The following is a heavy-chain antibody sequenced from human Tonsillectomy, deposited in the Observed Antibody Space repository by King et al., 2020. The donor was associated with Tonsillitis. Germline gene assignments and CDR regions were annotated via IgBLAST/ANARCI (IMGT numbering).Heavy chain of an antibody. V-gene: IGHV3-30*02. CDR1: GFTFSRFG. Sequence: VQLVESGGGVVQPGGSLRLSCAASGFTFSRFGMHWIRQAPGKGLEWVAFIRYDGSNKYYADSVKGRFTISRDNSENTLYLQMNSLRAEDTAVYYCAKGDCSGGSCYFDYWGQGTLVTVSS. D-gene: IGHD2-15*01. J-gene: IGHJ4*02. CDR2: IRYDGSNK. CDR3: AKGDCSGGSCYFDY.